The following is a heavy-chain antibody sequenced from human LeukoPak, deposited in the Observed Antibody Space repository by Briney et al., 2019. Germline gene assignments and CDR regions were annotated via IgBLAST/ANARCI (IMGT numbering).Heavy chain of an antibody. D-gene: IGHD3-16*01. CDR1: GGFINSYY. J-gene: IGHJ6*03. V-gene: IGHV4-4*07. CDR3: ARHNVFDRGYYYYMHV. CDR2: VYTSGIT. Sequence: SETLSLTCTVSGGFINSYYWSWIRQPAGKGLEWIGRVYTSGITNYNPSLKSRITMSVGTSKNQFSLKLTSVTAADTAVYYCARHNVFDRGYYYYMHVWGKGATVTVSS.